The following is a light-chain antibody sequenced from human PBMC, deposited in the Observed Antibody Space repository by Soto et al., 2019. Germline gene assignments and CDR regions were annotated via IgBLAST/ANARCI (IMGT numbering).Light chain of an antibody. CDR3: QQYYSTPRT. V-gene: IGKV1-9*01. CDR1: QGISRY. J-gene: IGKJ1*01. CDR2: AAS. Sequence: DIQLTLTPSFPSASVGHLVTIPCRASQGISRYLAWYLQKSGKAPKLLMYAASTLQSGVPSRFSGSGSGTEFTLTISSLQPEDFATYYCQQYYSTPRTFGQGTKVDIK.